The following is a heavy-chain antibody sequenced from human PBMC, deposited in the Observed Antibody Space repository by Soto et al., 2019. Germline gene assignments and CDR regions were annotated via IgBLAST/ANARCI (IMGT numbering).Heavy chain of an antibody. J-gene: IGHJ4*02. CDR1: GLTLSRYW. V-gene: IGHV3-7*03. CDR2: IKHDGAET. Sequence: EVQVVESGGGLVQPGGSLRLSCAASGLTLSRYWMSWVRQAPGKGLEWVAYIKHDGAETDYVDSVKGRFTISRDNAKNSVYLQMNSLRVEDTAMYYWATSAYTYGGYWGQGTLVTVSS. D-gene: IGHD5-18*01. CDR3: ATSAYTYGGY.